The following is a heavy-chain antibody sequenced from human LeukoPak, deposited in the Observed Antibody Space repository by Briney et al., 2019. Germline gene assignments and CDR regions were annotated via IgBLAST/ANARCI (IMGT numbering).Heavy chain of an antibody. D-gene: IGHD2/OR15-2a*01. J-gene: IGHJ6*03. V-gene: IGHV4-39*01. Sequence: SETPSLTCTVSGGSISTSAFYWGWIRQPPGKGLEWIGSIYDSGNEFYNPSLKSRVTISADTSKNQFSLRLNSVTAADTAMYYCARQISDYYYYYMDVWGEGITVTVSS. CDR3: ARQISDYYYYYMDV. CDR2: IYDSGNE. CDR1: GGSISTSAFY.